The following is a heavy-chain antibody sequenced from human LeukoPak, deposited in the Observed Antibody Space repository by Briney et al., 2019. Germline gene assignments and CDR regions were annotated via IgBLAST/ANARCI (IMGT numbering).Heavy chain of an antibody. CDR1: GDSVSNNSAA. D-gene: IGHD6-19*01. CDR2: TYYRSKWYN. V-gene: IGHV6-1*01. J-gene: IGHJ3*02. Sequence: SQTLSLTCAISGDSVSNNSAAWNWIRQSPSRGLESLGRTYYRSKWYNDYAVSVKSRITINPDTSKNQFSLQLNSVTPEDTAVYYCARDGQWLVSNAFDIWGQGTMVTVSS. CDR3: ARDGQWLVSNAFDI.